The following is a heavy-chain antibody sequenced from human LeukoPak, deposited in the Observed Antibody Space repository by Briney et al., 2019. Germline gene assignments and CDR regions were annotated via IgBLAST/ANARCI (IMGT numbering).Heavy chain of an antibody. CDR1: GGSFTDYY. V-gene: IGHV4-34*01. J-gene: IGHJ6*03. CDR3: ARAYHCTTTRWARLCSYYMDV. CDR2: INHDGST. Sequence: RTSETLSLTCAVYGGSFTDYYWSWIRQPPGKGLEWIGEINHDGSTHYTASLKSRVTMSVDMSKNQFSLKLTSVTAADTAVYYCARAYHCTTTRWARLCSYYMDVWGKGTTVTVSS. D-gene: IGHD2-8*01.